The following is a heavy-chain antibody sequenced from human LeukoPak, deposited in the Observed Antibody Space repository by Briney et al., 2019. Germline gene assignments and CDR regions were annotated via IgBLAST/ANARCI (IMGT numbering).Heavy chain of an antibody. CDR2: ISSSSSYI. D-gene: IGHD2-15*01. V-gene: IGHV3-21*06. CDR1: GFTFSSYN. Sequence: NPGGSLRLSCAASGFTFSSYNMNWVRQAPGKGLEWVSSISSSSSYIYYADSVKGRFTISRDNAKNSLYLQMDSLRAEDTAVYYCARSRSGDIDYMDVWGKGTTVTVSS. CDR3: ARSRSGDIDYMDV. J-gene: IGHJ6*03.